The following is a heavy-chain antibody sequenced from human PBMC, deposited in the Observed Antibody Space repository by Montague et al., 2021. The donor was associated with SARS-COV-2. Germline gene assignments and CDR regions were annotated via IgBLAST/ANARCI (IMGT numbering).Heavy chain of an antibody. CDR3: ARQKITTLTNTAFDI. Sequence: SGSTSNNPSLKSRLTISVDTSKNQFSLKLTSVTAADTAVYYCARQKITTLTNTAFDIWGQGTMV. V-gene: IGHV4-39*01. J-gene: IGHJ3*02. CDR2: SGST. D-gene: IGHD3-22*01.